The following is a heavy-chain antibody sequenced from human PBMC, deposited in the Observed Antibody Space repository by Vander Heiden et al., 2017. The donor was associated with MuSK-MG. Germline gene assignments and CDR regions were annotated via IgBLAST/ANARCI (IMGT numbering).Heavy chain of an antibody. Sequence: QVQLVQSGAEVKKPGASVEVSCKVSGFALIELSMHVVRQAPGEGLGWRGSFGPEAGETIYAQKFQGRVTMTEDTSTDTAYMELSSLRSEDTAVYYCVSSNYDLAMDVWGKGTTVTVSS. CDR2: FGPEAGET. J-gene: IGHJ6*03. D-gene: IGHD3-3*01. V-gene: IGHV1-24*01. CDR3: VSSNYDLAMDV. CDR1: GFALIELS.